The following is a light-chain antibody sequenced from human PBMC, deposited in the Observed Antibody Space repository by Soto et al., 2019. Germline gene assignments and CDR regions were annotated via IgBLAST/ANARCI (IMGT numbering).Light chain of an antibody. Sequence: DIPMTQSPSSLSASVGDRVTITCRAGQSISSYLNWYQQKPGKAPNLLIYAASSLQSGVPSRFSGSGSGTDFTLTISSLQPEDFATYYCQQSYSTPLTFGGGTKVEIK. CDR3: QQSYSTPLT. J-gene: IGKJ4*01. V-gene: IGKV1-39*01. CDR2: AAS. CDR1: QSISSY.